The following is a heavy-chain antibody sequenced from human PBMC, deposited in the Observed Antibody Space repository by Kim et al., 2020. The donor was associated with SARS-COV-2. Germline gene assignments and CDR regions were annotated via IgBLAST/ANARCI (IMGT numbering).Heavy chain of an antibody. CDR3: AKWARPDY. Sequence: DGSAKYYADSVRSRFTSSRDNDKNSIYLQMNSLRVEDTAVYYCAKWARPDYWGQGTLVTVSS. J-gene: IGHJ4*02. V-gene: IGHV3-7*03. D-gene: IGHD1-26*01. CDR2: DGSAK.